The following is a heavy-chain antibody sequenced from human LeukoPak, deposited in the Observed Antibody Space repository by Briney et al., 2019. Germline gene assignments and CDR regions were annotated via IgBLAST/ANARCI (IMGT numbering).Heavy chain of an antibody. CDR2: INHSGST. Sequence: PSETLSLTCAVYGGSFSGCYWSWIRQPPGKGLEWIGEINHSGSTNYNPSLKSRVTISVDTSKNQFSLKLSSVTAADTAVYYCARGLTSPIFDPWGQGTLVTVSS. CDR3: ARGLTSPIFDP. V-gene: IGHV4-34*01. CDR1: GGSFSGCY. D-gene: IGHD3-9*01. J-gene: IGHJ5*02.